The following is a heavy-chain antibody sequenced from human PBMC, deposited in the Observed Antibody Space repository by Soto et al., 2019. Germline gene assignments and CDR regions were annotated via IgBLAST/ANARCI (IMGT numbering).Heavy chain of an antibody. Sequence: SVKVSCKASGGTFSSYTISWVRQAPGQGLEWMGRIIPILGIANYAQKFQGRVTITADKSTSTAYMELSSLRSEDTAVYYCARDPGGDYYFDYWGQGTLVTVSS. CDR3: ARDPGGDYYFDY. CDR2: IIPILGIA. J-gene: IGHJ4*02. V-gene: IGHV1-69*04. D-gene: IGHD4-17*01. CDR1: GGTFSSYT.